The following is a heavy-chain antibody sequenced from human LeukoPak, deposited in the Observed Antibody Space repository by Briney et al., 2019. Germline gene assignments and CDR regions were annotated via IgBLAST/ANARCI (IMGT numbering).Heavy chain of an antibody. CDR3: ARADQWSPYFDI. J-gene: IGHJ3*02. CDR1: GGSISSGDYY. D-gene: IGHD6-19*01. Sequence: PSQTLSLTCTVSGGSISSGDYYWSWIRQPPGKGLEWIGYIYYSGSTYYNPSLKSRVTISVDTSKNQFSLKLSSVTAADTAVYYCARADQWSPYFDIWGQGTMVTVSS. CDR2: IYYSGST. V-gene: IGHV4-30-4*08.